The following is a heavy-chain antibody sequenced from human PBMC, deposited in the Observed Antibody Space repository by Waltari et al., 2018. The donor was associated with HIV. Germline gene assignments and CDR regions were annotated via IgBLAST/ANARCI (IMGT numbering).Heavy chain of an antibody. D-gene: IGHD2-15*01. CDR2: MNPNSGNT. Sequence: QVQLVQSGAEVKKPGASVKVSCKASGYIFTTYDINWVRQAPGQGLEWMGWMNPNSGNTGYAQKFQGRVTMTRNTSISTAYMELNSLRSEDTAVYYCARVPVAAKRLDAVFDVWGQGTMVTVSS. CDR3: ARVPVAAKRLDAVFDV. CDR1: GYIFTTYD. J-gene: IGHJ3*01. V-gene: IGHV1-8*01.